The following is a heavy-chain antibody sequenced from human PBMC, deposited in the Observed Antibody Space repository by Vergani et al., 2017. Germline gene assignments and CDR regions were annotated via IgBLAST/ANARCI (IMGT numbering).Heavy chain of an antibody. D-gene: IGHD6-6*01. J-gene: IGHJ2*01. CDR3: ARDKAEYSSPVYFDL. V-gene: IGHV4-31*03. CDR2: IYYSGST. CDR1: GGSISSGGYY. Sequence: QVQLQESGPGLVKPSQTLSLTCTVSGGSISSGGYYWSWIRQHPGKGLEWIGYIYYSGSTYYNPSLKSRVTISVDTSKNQFSLKLSSVTAADTAVYYCARDKAEYSSPVYFDLWGRGTLVTVSS.